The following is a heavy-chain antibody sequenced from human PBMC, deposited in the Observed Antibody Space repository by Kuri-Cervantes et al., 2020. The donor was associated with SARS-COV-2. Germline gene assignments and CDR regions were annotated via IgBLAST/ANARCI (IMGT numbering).Heavy chain of an antibody. V-gene: IGHV3-66*02. CDR1: GFTVSSNY. J-gene: IGHJ5*02. D-gene: IGHD3-3*01. Sequence: GESLKISCAASGFTVSSNYMSWVRQAPGKGLEWVSVIYSGGSTYYADSVKGRFTISRDNSKNTLYLQMNSLRAEDTAVYYCASYLLEGWFDPWGQGTLVTVSS. CDR3: ASYLLEGWFDP. CDR2: IYSGGST.